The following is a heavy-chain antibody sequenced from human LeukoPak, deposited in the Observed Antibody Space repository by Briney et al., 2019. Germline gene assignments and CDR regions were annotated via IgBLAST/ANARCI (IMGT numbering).Heavy chain of an antibody. J-gene: IGHJ4*02. Sequence: SETLSLTCTVSGGSISSYYWSWIRQPPGKGLEWIGYIYYSGSTNYNPSLKSRVTISVDTSKNQFSLKLSSVTAADTAVYYCARARIYPETSPPHFDYWGQGTLVTVSS. V-gene: IGHV4-59*01. CDR1: GGSISSYY. D-gene: IGHD1-14*01. CDR2: IYYSGST. CDR3: ARARIYPETSPPHFDY.